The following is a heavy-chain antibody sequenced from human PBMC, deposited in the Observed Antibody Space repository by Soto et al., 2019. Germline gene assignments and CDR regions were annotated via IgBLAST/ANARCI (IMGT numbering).Heavy chain of an antibody. CDR3: ARDSGVYPAQDY. J-gene: IGHJ4*02. V-gene: IGHV3-74*01. CDR2: IKSDGNSI. D-gene: IGHD6-6*01. CDR1: GFTFSSYW. Sequence: EVQLVESGGGLVQPGGSLRLSCAASGFTFSSYWMHWVRQAPGKGLVWVSRIKSDGNSITYADSVKGRFTISRDNAKNTLYLQMNSLRVEDTAVYYYARDSGVYPAQDYWGQGTLVTVSS.